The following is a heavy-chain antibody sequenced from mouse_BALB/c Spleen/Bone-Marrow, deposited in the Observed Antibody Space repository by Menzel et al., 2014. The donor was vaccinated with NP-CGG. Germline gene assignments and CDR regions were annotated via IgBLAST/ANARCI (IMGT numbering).Heavy chain of an antibody. V-gene: IGHV5-12-2*01. J-gene: IGHJ4*01. CDR1: GFTFSSYT. CDR3: ARQRGVRWAMDY. Sequence: DVMLVESGGGLVQPGGSLKLSCAASGFTFSSYTVSWVRQTPEKRLEWVAYISNGGGSTYYPATVQGRFTISRDNAKNTLYLQMSSLKSEDTAMYYCARQRGVRWAMDYWGQGTSVTVSA. D-gene: IGHD2-14*01. CDR2: ISNGGGST.